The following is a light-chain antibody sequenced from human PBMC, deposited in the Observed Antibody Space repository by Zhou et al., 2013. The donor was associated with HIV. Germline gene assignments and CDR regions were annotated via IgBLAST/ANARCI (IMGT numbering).Light chain of an antibody. J-gene: IGKJ4*01. V-gene: IGKV1-5*03. Sequence: DIQMTQSPSTLSASVGDRVTITCRASQSINSWLAWYQQKPGKAPKLLIYKASSLESEVPSRFSGSGSGTEFTLTISSLQPDDFATYYCQQYSSYSPLTFGGGTKVEIK. CDR3: QQYSSYSPLT. CDR2: KAS. CDR1: QSINSW.